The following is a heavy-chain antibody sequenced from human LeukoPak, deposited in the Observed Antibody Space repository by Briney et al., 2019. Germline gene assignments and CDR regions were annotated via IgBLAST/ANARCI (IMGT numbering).Heavy chain of an antibody. CDR3: ARLSGAVFDY. J-gene: IGHJ4*02. CDR1: GYRFTTQW. V-gene: IGHV5-51*01. D-gene: IGHD3-3*01. Sequence: GESLKISCHGSGYRFTTQWIGWLRQMPGKGLECMGIIYPSDSDTNYSPSFQGQVTISADKSISTAFLQWRSLRGSDTAMYYCARLSGAVFDYWGEGTLVRVSS. CDR2: IYPSDSDT.